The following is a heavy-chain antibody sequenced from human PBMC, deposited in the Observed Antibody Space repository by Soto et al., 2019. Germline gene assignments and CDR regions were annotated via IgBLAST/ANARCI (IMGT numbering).Heavy chain of an antibody. CDR2: IYSGGST. J-gene: IGHJ4*02. D-gene: IGHD2-21*02. Sequence: EVQLVESGGGLVQPGGSLRLSCAASGFTVSSNYMSWVRQAPGKGLEWVSVIYSGGSTYYADSVKGRFTISRDNSXNXXYLQMNSLRAEDTAVYYCARVSGGDCCTALGYFDYWGQGTLVTVSS. V-gene: IGHV3-66*01. CDR3: ARVSGGDCCTALGYFDY. CDR1: GFTVSSNY.